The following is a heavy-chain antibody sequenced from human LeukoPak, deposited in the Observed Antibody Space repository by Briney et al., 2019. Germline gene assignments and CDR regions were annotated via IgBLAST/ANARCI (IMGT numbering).Heavy chain of an antibody. J-gene: IGHJ4*02. V-gene: IGHV4-59*01. CDR3: ARGIMTTVTN. D-gene: IGHD4-17*01. CDR1: GGSFSGYY. Sequence: SETLSLTCAVYGGSFSGYYWSWLRQPPGKGLEWIGYIYYSGNTHYIPSLKSRVTISVDTSKNQFSLKLTSVTAADTAVYYCARGIMTTVTNWGQGTLVTVAS. CDR2: IYYSGNT.